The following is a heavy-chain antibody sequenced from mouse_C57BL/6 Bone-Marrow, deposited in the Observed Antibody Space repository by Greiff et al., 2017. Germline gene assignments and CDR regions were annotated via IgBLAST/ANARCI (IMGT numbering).Heavy chain of an antibody. Sequence: EVKLMESGGDLVKPGGSLTLSCAASGFTFSSYGMSWVRQTPDKRLEWVATISSGGSYTYYPDSVKGRFTISRDNAKNTLYLQMSSLKSEDTAMYYCAREGYDYEDAMDYWGQGTSVTVSS. V-gene: IGHV5-6*01. J-gene: IGHJ4*01. CDR1: GFTFSSYG. D-gene: IGHD2-4*01. CDR3: AREGYDYEDAMDY. CDR2: ISSGGSYT.